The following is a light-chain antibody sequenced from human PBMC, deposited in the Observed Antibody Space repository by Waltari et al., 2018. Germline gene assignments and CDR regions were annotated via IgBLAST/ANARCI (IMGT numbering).Light chain of an antibody. CDR1: SSNIGRRY. Sequence: QSVLTQPPSASGTPGQRVTISCSGSSSNIGRRYLSWYQQLPGTAPKLLIYRKNQRPSGVPDRFSGSKSGTSASLAISGLRSEDEADYYCASWDDNLSGWVFGGGTKLTVL. CDR3: ASWDDNLSGWV. J-gene: IGLJ3*02. V-gene: IGLV1-47*01. CDR2: RKN.